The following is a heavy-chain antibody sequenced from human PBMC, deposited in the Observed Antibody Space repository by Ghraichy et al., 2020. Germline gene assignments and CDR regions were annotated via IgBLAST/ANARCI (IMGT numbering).Heavy chain of an antibody. Sequence: GGSLRLSCAASGFTFSSYAMHWVRQAPGKGLEWVAVISYDGSNKYYADSVKGRFTISRDNSKNTLYLQMNSLRAEDTAVYYCARDTLKGSSYLFDYWGQGTLGTVSS. V-gene: IGHV3-30-3*01. CDR3: ARDTLKGSSYLFDY. CDR2: ISYDGSNK. CDR1: GFTFSSYA. D-gene: IGHD2-15*01. J-gene: IGHJ4*02.